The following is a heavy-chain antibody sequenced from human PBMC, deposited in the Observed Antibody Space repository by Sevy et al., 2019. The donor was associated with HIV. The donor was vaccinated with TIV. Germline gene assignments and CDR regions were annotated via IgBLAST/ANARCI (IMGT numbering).Heavy chain of an antibody. V-gene: IGHV3-7*01. J-gene: IGHJ4*02. CDR3: ARRYFDL. Sequence: GGTLRLSCKASGFSFTDFWMQWVRQVPGKGPEWVANINQDGSAMYYVDSVKGRFTISRDHAESALYLQMHGLRAEDVATCFCARRYFDLWGQGTVGTVSS. CDR2: INQDGSAM. CDR1: GFSFTDFW.